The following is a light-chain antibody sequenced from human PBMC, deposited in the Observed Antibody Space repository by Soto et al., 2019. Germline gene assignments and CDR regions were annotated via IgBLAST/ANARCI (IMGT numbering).Light chain of an antibody. CDR2: DAS. J-gene: IGKJ1*01. V-gene: IGKV1-5*01. Sequence: DIQMTQSTSTLSVSLGDRVTITCWASQSISSWLAWYQQKPVKAPKLLIYDASSLESGVPSRFSGSGYGTEFNLTISSLQTDDFATYYCQQYNSYSWTFGQGTKVDIK. CDR1: QSISSW. CDR3: QQYNSYSWT.